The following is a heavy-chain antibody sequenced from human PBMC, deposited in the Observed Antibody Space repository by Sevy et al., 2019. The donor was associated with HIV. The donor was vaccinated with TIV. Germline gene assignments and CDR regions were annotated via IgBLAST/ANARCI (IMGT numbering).Heavy chain of an antibody. J-gene: IGHJ4*02. CDR3: ARDTVVVTSTRGFDY. CDR1: GYTFTNFY. CDR2: MNPTDGST. Sequence: ASVKVSCKASGYTFTNFYVHWVRQAPGQGLEWMGLMNPTDGSTHYAPIFQGRLTLTRDTSTSTAYVELSSLMSEDTAIYYCARDTVVVTSTRGFDYWGQGTLVTVSS. V-gene: IGHV1-46*01. D-gene: IGHD2-21*02.